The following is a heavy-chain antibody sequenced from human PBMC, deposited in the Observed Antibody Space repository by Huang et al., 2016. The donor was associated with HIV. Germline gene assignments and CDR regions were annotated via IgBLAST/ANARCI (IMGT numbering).Heavy chain of an antibody. D-gene: IGHD3-10*01. CDR3: ASRRPRVRGGGGDFPS. V-gene: IGHV4-34*01. J-gene: IGHJ4*02. CDR2: LDHSGAN. Sequence: QVQLQQWGAGLLKPSETLSLTCAVYGGSFSSYSWSWIRQSPGTGLHWVGELDHSGANTSNPARPGRLTISVDTSKNQFSLRLTSVTAADTAVYYCASRRPRVRGGGGDFPSWGQGTLVTVSS. CDR1: GGSFSSYS.